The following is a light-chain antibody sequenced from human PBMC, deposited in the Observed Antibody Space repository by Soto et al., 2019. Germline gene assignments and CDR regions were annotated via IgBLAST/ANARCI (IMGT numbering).Light chain of an antibody. CDR3: QQYGSSPPIT. CDR2: GAS. V-gene: IGKV3-20*01. J-gene: IGKJ5*01. CDR1: QSVSSTY. Sequence: EIVLTQSPGTLSLSPAERATLSCRASQSVSSTYLAWYQQKPGQAPRPLIYGASSRATGGPDRFSGGGSGTDVALTISRLEHEDYAVYYCQQYGSSPPITVGQGTRLEIK.